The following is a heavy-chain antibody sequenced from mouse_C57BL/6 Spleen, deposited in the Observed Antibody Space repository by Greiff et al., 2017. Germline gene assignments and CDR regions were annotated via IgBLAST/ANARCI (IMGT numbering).Heavy chain of an antibody. D-gene: IGHD2-9*01. CDR2: IYPGNSDT. Sequence: EVQLQQSGTVLARPGASVKMSCKTSGYTFTSYWMHWVKQRPGQGLEWIGAIYPGNSDTSYNQKFKGKAKLTAVTSASTAYMELSSLTNEDSAVYYRTRAYYGYDDFDYWGQGTTLTVSS. CDR1: GYTFTSYW. J-gene: IGHJ2*01. V-gene: IGHV1-5*01. CDR3: TRAYYGYDDFDY.